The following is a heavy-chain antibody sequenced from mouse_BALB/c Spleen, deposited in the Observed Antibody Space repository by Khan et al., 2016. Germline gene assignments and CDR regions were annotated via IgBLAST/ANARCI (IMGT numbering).Heavy chain of an antibody. Sequence: VQLKQSGAELVRPGASVKLSCTASVFNIKDYYMHWVKQRPEQGLEWIGLIDPDNGETEYAPKFEGKAIITADTSFNAAYLQLSRLTSAASAVYYWSAFYCGSEVYYDYWGRGTTVTVSS. CDR3: SAFYCGSEVYYDY. V-gene: IGHV14-4*02. J-gene: IGHJ2*01. CDR1: VFNIKDYY. CDR2: IDPDNGET. D-gene: IGHD1-1*01.